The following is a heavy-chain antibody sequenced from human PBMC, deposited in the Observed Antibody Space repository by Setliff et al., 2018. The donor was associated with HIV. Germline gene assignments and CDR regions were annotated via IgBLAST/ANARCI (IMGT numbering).Heavy chain of an antibody. CDR1: GVSISSYY. Sequence: PSETLSLTCTVSGVSISSYYWSWIRQPPGKGLEWIGYIYYSGTTNYNPSLKSRVTISVNTSKNQFSLKLSYVTAADTAVYYCARLLGTYFDPWGQGTLVTVSS. CDR3: ARLLGTYFDP. CDR2: IYYSGTT. J-gene: IGHJ5*02. V-gene: IGHV4-59*08. D-gene: IGHD3-16*01.